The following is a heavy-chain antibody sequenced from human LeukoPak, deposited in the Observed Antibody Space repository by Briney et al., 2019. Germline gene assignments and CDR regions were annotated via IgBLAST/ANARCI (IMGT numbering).Heavy chain of an antibody. V-gene: IGHV3-23*01. Sequence: PGGSLRLSCAASGFTFSSYAMSWVRQAPGKGLEWVSAISGSGGSTYYADSVKGRFTISRDNSKNTLYLQINSLRAEDTAVYYCAKGSRVGGSGSYYLMDVWGQGTTVTVSS. CDR2: ISGSGGST. CDR1: GFTFSSYA. CDR3: AKGSRVGGSGSYYLMDV. D-gene: IGHD3-10*01. J-gene: IGHJ6*02.